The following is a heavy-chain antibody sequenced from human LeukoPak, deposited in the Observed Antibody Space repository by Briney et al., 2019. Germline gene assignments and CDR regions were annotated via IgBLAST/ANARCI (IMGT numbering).Heavy chain of an antibody. D-gene: IGHD6-13*01. CDR2: MNPNSGNT. J-gene: IGHJ4*02. CDR1: GYTFTSYD. CDR3: ARRARVAAAGTLGY. V-gene: IGHV1-8*01. Sequence: ASVKVSCKASGYTFTSYDINWVRQATGQGLEWMGWMNPNSGNTGYAQKFQGRVTMTRNTSISTAYMELSSLRSEGTAVYYCARRARVAAAGTLGYWGQGTLVTVSS.